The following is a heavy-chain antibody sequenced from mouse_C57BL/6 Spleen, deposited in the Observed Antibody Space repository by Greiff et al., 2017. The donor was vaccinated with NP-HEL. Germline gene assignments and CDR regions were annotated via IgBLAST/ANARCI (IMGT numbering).Heavy chain of an antibody. Sequence: QVQLQQPGAELVKPGASVKLSCKASGYTFTSYWMQWVKQRPGQGLEWIGEIDPSDSYTNYNQKFKGKATLTVDTSSSTAYMQLSSLTSEDSAVYYWARPRKPGYGYDGAWFAYWGQGTLVTVSA. D-gene: IGHD2-2*01. CDR3: ARPRKPGYGYDGAWFAY. J-gene: IGHJ3*01. V-gene: IGHV1-50*01. CDR1: GYTFTSYW. CDR2: IDPSDSYT.